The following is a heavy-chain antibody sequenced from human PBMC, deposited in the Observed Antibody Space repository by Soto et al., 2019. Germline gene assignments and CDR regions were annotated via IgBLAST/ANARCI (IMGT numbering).Heavy chain of an antibody. J-gene: IGHJ4*02. CDR1: GFNFGNFG. CDR3: ARGQRDILNY. CDR2: ISNDENIK. Sequence: QVQLVESGGGVVQPGGSLRLSCVASGFNFGNFGMHWVRQAPGKGLEWVTVISNDENIKEDSVGGGFAVARDNAKKTHYLQLNSRRDADTVMYGSARGQRDILNYWGKGTMVTFS. V-gene: IGHV3-30*12. D-gene: IGHD1-1*01.